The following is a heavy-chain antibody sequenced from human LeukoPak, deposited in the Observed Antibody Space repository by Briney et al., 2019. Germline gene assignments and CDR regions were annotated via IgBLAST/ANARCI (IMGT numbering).Heavy chain of an antibody. J-gene: IGHJ4*02. D-gene: IGHD1-26*01. CDR3: AKHMAVGTLHY. CDR2: FGGSGGGT. V-gene: IGHV3-23*01. CDR1: GFTFNNYA. Sequence: PGGSLRLSCAASGFTFNNYAMSWVRLAPGKGLEWVSAFGGSGGGTYYADSVKGRFTISRDNSKNTLYLQMNSLRAEDTAVYYCAKHMAVGTLHYWGQGTLVTVSS.